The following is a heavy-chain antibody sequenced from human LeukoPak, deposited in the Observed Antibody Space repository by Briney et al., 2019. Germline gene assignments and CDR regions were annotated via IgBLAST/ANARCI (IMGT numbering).Heavy chain of an antibody. Sequence: SETLSLTCAVSGGSISSSSYYWGWIRQPPGKGLEWIGSIYYSGSTYYNPSLKSRVTISVDTSKNQFSLKLSSVTAADTAVYYCARWSRSYYTFFDYWGQGTLVTVSS. V-gene: IGHV4-39*01. CDR3: ARWSRSYYTFFDY. CDR1: GGSISSSSYY. J-gene: IGHJ4*02. CDR2: IYYSGST. D-gene: IGHD1-26*01.